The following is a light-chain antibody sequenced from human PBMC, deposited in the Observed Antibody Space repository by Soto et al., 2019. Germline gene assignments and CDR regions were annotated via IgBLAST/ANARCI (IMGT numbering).Light chain of an antibody. J-gene: IGLJ1*01. CDR3: SSYTLSNTRQIV. CDR2: DVT. CDR1: SSDVGGYNY. Sequence: QSVLTQPASVSRSPGQSITISCTGTSSDVGGYNYVSWYQHHPGKAPKLIIYDVTNRPSGVSNPFSRSKSGNTASLTISGLQPEDEADYYCSSYTLSNTRQIVVGTGTKVTVL. V-gene: IGLV2-14*03.